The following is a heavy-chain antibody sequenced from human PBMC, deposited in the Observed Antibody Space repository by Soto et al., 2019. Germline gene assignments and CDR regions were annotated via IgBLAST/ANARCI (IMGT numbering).Heavy chain of an antibody. V-gene: IGHV3-30-3*01. CDR2: ISYDGSNK. D-gene: IGHD6-19*01. Sequence: GGSLRLSCAASGFTFSSYAMHWVRQAPGKGLEWVAVISYDGSNKYYADSVKGRFTISRDNSKNTLYLQMNSLRAEDTAVYYCARDGYSSGWRFSSYFDYWGQGTLVTVSS. CDR3: ARDGYSSGWRFSSYFDY. CDR1: GFTFSSYA. J-gene: IGHJ4*02.